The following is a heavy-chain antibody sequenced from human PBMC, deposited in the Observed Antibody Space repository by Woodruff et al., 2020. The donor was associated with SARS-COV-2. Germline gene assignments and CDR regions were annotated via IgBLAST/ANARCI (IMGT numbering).Heavy chain of an antibody. V-gene: IGHV2-5*02. Sequence: VGWIRQPPGKALQWLALIYWDDDKRYSPSLKSRLTITKDTSKNQVVLTMTNMDPVDTATYYCAHRRAGVDRYYFDYWGQGTL. CDR3: AHRRAGVDRYYFDY. J-gene: IGHJ4*02. CDR2: IYWDDDK. D-gene: IGHD2-8*01.